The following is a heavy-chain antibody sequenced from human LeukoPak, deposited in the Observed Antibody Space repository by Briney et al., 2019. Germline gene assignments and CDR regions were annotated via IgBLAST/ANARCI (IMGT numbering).Heavy chain of an antibody. Sequence: PSETLSLTCTVSGYSISSGYYWGWIRQPPGKGLEWIGSIYHSGSTYYNPSLKSRVTISVDTSKNQFSLKLSSVTAADTAVYYCARDPGVRNDKGSDYWGQGTLVTVSS. D-gene: IGHD1-1*01. CDR3: ARDPGVRNDKGSDY. CDR1: GYSISSGYY. CDR2: IYHSGST. J-gene: IGHJ4*02. V-gene: IGHV4-38-2*02.